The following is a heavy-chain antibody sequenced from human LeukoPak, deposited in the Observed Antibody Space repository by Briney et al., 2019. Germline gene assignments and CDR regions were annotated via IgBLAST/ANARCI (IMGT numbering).Heavy chain of an antibody. CDR1: GFTFSSYG. CDR2: IRYDGSDK. Sequence: PGGSLKLSCAASGFTFSSYGMHWVRQAPGKGLEWVGFIRYDGSDKSYADSVKGRFTISRDNPKNTLYLQVNSLRAEDTAVYYCAKDSWEVGATSEIDYWGQGTLVTVSS. CDR3: AKDSWEVGATSEIDY. V-gene: IGHV3-30*02. D-gene: IGHD1-26*01. J-gene: IGHJ4*02.